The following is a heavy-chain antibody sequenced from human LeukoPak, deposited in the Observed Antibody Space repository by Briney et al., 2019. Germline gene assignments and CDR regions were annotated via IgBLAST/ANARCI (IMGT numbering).Heavy chain of an antibody. V-gene: IGHV3-20*04. Sequence: PGGSLRLSCAASGFTFSTYTMSWVRQAPGKGLEWVSGINWDGGNRHYSDSVKGRFTISKDNAAKSLYLQMNSLRDEDTAFYYCVKDVSSNWYSFDSWGQGTLVTVSS. J-gene: IGHJ4*02. CDR1: GFTFSTYT. D-gene: IGHD6-13*01. CDR2: INWDGGNR. CDR3: VKDVSSNWYSFDS.